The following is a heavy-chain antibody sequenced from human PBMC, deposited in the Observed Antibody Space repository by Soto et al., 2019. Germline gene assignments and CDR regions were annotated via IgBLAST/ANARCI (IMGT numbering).Heavy chain of an antibody. V-gene: IGHV1-18*01. J-gene: IGHJ4*02. D-gene: IGHD5-12*01. CDR3: ATVRSGYDFAY. Sequence: QVQLVQSGAEVKKPGASVKVSCKASGYTFTNYGINWVRQAPGQGLEWMGWISANNGNTQYAQKLQGRVTMTTDTSTRTAYMELRSMRSADTAVYYCATVRSGYDFAYWGQGTLVTVSS. CDR2: ISANNGNT. CDR1: GYTFTNYG.